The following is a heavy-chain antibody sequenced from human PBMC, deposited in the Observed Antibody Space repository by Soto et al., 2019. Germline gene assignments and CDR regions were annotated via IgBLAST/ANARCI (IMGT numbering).Heavy chain of an antibody. V-gene: IGHV2-5*02. Sequence: SGPTLVNPTQTLTLTFTFSGFSLSTTGVGVGWIRQPPGKALEWLALIYWDDDKRYNPSLKSRLTITKDTSKNQVVLTMTNMDPVDTATYYCVQSRCGGDCLQSYSSHYYYGLDVWGQGTTVTVSS. D-gene: IGHD2-21*01. CDR1: GFSLSTTGVG. CDR3: VQSRCGGDCLQSYSSHYYYGLDV. CDR2: IYWDDDK. J-gene: IGHJ6*02.